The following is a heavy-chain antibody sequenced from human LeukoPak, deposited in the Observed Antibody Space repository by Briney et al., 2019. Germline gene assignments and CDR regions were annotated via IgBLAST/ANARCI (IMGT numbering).Heavy chain of an antibody. Sequence: SDTLSLTCTVSSGSISSYYWSWIPQRPGEGLEWIGYIYASGTTNYNPTNYTPSLKSRVTISVDTSKNQFSLKLSSVTVADTAVYYCARHFGSGSPPGGSWGQGTLVTVSS. D-gene: IGHD3-10*01. CDR2: IYASGTT. CDR1: SGSISSYY. J-gene: IGHJ5*02. CDR3: ARHFGSGSPPGGS. V-gene: IGHV4-59*08.